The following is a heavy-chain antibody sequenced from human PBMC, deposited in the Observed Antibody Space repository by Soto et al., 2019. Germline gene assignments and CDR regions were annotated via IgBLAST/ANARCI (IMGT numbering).Heavy chain of an antibody. CDR3: EKPLERSPLGGYFDY. D-gene: IGHD3-16*01. J-gene: IGHJ4*02. Sequence: GGSLRLSCAASGFTFSSYAMSWVRQAPGKGLEWVSAISGSGGSTYYADSVKGRFTISRDNSKNTLYLRMNSLRAEDTAVYYCEKPLERSPLGGYFDYCGQGPLVTVSS. CDR1: GFTFSSYA. CDR2: ISGSGGST. V-gene: IGHV3-23*01.